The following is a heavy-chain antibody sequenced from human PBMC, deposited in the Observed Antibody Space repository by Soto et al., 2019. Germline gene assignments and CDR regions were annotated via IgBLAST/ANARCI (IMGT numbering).Heavy chain of an antibody. CDR2: IYASGGT. CDR1: GGSISSYY. D-gene: IGHD3-22*01. V-gene: IGHV4-4*07. J-gene: IGHJ4*02. CDR3: ARGANYYDSSGYYYGLNYFDY. Sequence: SETLSLTCSVSGGSISSYYWSWIRQPAGKGLEWIGRIYASGGTNYNPSLQSRVTMSLDTSKNQFSLKLSSVTAADTAVYYCARGANYYDSSGYYYGLNYFDYWGQGTLVTVSS.